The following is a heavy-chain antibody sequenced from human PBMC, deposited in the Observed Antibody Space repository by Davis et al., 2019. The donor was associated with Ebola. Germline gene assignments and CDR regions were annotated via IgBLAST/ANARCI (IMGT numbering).Heavy chain of an antibody. V-gene: IGHV1-18*01. CDR3: ARGCRATVLMGEWYFDL. CDR1: GGTFSSYA. D-gene: IGHD3-16*01. CDR2: ISAYNGNT. Sequence: AASVTVSCKASGGTFSSYAISWVRQALGQGLEWMGWISAYNGNTNYAQKLQGRVTMTRDTSTSTVYMDVSRLTSDDTAVYYCARGCRATVLMGEWYFDLWGRGTLVTVSS. J-gene: IGHJ2*01.